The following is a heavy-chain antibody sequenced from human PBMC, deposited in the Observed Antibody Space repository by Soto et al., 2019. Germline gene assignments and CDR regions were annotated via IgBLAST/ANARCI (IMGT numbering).Heavy chain of an antibody. CDR2: IYYSGST. Sequence: SETLSLTCTVSGGSISSGGYYWSWIRQHPGKGLEWIGYIYYSGSTYYNPSLKSRVTISVDTSKNQFSLKLSSVTAADTAVYYCARLAARARGYYYYGMDVWGQGTTVTVSS. J-gene: IGHJ6*02. D-gene: IGHD6-6*01. V-gene: IGHV4-31*03. CDR3: ARLAARARGYYYYGMDV. CDR1: GGSISSGGYY.